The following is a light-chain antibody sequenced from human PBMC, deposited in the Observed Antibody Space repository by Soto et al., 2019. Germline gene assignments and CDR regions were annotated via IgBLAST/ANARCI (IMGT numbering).Light chain of an antibody. Sequence: DIQMTQSPSTLPASVGDRVTITCRASQSIDRWLAWYQQRPGKAPXXLIYHASSLETGVPSRFSGSGSGTEFTLTISSLQPDDFATDYCQHYNSYGTFGQGTKVDIK. CDR2: HAS. CDR3: QHYNSYGT. CDR1: QSIDRW. V-gene: IGKV1-5*01. J-gene: IGKJ1*01.